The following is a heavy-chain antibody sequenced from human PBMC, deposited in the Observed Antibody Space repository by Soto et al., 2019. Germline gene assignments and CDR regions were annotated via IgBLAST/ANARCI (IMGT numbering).Heavy chain of an antibody. J-gene: IGHJ5*02. CDR3: ARALRGGNWFDP. Sequence: ASVKVSCKASGGTFSSYAISWVRQAPGQGLEWMGGIIPIFGTANYAQKFQGRVTITADESTSTAYMELSSLRSEDTAVYYCARALRGGNWFDPWGQGTLVTVSS. V-gene: IGHV1-69*13. D-gene: IGHD2-15*01. CDR2: IIPIFGTA. CDR1: GGTFSSYA.